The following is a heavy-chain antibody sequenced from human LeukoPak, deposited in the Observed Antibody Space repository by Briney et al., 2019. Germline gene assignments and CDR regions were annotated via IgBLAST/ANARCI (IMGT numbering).Heavy chain of an antibody. CDR1: GGSFSGYY. V-gene: IGHV4-34*01. CDR3: ARYRRYSSSPGYYYYYMDV. Sequence: SSETLSLTCAVYGGSFSGYYWSWIRQPPGKGLEWIGEINHSGSTNYNPSLKSRVTISVDTSKNQFSLKLSSVTAADTAVYYCARYRRYSSSPGYYYYYMDVWGKGTTVTVSS. CDR2: INHSGST. D-gene: IGHD6-6*01. J-gene: IGHJ6*03.